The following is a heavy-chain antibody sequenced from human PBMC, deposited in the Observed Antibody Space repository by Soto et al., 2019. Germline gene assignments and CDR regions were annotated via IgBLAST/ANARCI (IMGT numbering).Heavy chain of an antibody. CDR3: ARGPYSSSWYFNWFDP. Sequence: PGGSLRLSCAASGFTCSSYSMNWVRQAPGKGLEWVSYISSSSSTIYYADSVKGRFTISRDNAKNSLYLQMNSLRAEDTAVYYCARGPYSSSWYFNWFDPWGQGTLVTVSS. J-gene: IGHJ5*02. CDR1: GFTCSSYS. V-gene: IGHV3-48*01. CDR2: ISSSSSTI. D-gene: IGHD6-13*01.